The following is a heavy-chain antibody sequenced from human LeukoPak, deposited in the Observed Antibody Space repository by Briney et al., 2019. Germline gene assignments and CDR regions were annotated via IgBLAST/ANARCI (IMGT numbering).Heavy chain of an antibody. CDR1: GYTLTELS. V-gene: IGHV1-24*01. CDR2: FDPEDGET. J-gene: IGHJ4*02. CDR3: ATELGLYSSSSVSY. D-gene: IGHD6-6*01. Sequence: ASVKVSCKVSGYTLTELSMHWVRQAPGKGLEWMGGFDPEDGETIYAQKFQGRVTMTEDTSTDTAYMELSSLRSEDTAVYYCATELGLYSSSSVSYWGQGTLVTVSS.